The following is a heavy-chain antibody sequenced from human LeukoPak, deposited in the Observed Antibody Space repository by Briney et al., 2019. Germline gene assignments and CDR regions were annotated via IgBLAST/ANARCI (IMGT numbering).Heavy chain of an antibody. CDR1: ADSISSNSAA. Sequence: SQTLSHTSAISADSISSNSAAWSWIRQSPTRGLEWLGRTYYRSNWFNDFALSVKSRITINPDTSKNQFSLQLNSVTPEDTAVYYCAKNYGDSNWFDPWGQGTLVTVSS. V-gene: IGHV6-1*01. CDR2: TYYRSNWFN. J-gene: IGHJ5*02. D-gene: IGHD4-17*01. CDR3: AKNYGDSNWFDP.